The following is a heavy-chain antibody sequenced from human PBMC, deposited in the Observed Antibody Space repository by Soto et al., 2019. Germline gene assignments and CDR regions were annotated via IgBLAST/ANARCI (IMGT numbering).Heavy chain of an antibody. CDR1: GFTFSSYA. CDR3: ASSSSGGYLDY. J-gene: IGHJ4*02. V-gene: IGHV3-23*01. CDR2: ISGSGGST. Sequence: EVQLLESGGGLVQPGGSLRLSCAASGFTFSSYAMNWVRQAPGKGLEWVSVISGSGGSTYYADSVKGRFTISRDNSKNTLYLQMNSLRGEDTAVYYCASSSSGGYLDYWGQGTLVTVSS. D-gene: IGHD6-19*01.